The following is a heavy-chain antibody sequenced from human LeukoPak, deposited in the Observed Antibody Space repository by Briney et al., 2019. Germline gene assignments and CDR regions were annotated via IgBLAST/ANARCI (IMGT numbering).Heavy chain of an antibody. V-gene: IGHV1-18*01. CDR1: GYTFTSYD. CDR2: ISAYNGNT. D-gene: IGHD1-26*01. J-gene: IGHJ4*02. Sequence: ASVKVSCKASGYTFTSYDINWVRQDTGQGLEWMGWISAYNGNTNYAQKLQGRVTMTTDTSTSTAYMELRSLRSDDTALYYCARSGSYYYPKADYWGQGTLVTVSS. CDR3: ARSGSYYYPKADY.